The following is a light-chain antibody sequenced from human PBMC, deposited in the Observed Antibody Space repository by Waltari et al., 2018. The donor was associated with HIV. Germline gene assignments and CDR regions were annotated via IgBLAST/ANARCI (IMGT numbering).Light chain of an antibody. V-gene: IGLV1-40*01. CDR2: GDN. CDR1: PSNIGAGSA. Sequence: QSVLPPPPSVSGAPGQRVTISCTGRPSNIGAGSAVHWYQHLPGPVPKLLMYGDNNRPSGVPDRISGSKSGTSASLAITGLQAEDEADYYCQSYDTSLNRVFGGGTKLTVL. CDR3: QSYDTSLNRV. J-gene: IGLJ3*02.